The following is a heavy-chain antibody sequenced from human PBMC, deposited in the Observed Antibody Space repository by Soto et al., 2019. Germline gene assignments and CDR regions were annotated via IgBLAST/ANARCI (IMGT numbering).Heavy chain of an antibody. Sequence: PSETLSLTCTVSGGSISSSSYYWGWIRQPPGKGLEWIGSIYYSGSTYYNPSLKSRVTISVDTSKNQFSLKLSSVTAADTAVYYCARGQSYQLPMDWFDPWGQGTLVTVSS. V-gene: IGHV4-39*01. D-gene: IGHD2-2*01. CDR2: IYYSGST. CDR1: GGSISSSSYY. J-gene: IGHJ5*02. CDR3: ARGQSYQLPMDWFDP.